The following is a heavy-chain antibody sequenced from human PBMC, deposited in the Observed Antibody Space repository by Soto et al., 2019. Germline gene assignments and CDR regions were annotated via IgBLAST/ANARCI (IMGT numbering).Heavy chain of an antibody. V-gene: IGHV4-30-4*01. Sequence: SETLSLTCTVSGGSISSGNYYWSWIRQPPGKGLEWIGFISYSGSTYYSPSLKSRFTISVDTSKNQFSLKLSSVTAADTAVYYCARAKVGAYDAFDIWGQGTMVTVSS. J-gene: IGHJ3*02. CDR1: GGSISSGNYY. D-gene: IGHD1-26*01. CDR2: ISYSGST. CDR3: ARAKVGAYDAFDI.